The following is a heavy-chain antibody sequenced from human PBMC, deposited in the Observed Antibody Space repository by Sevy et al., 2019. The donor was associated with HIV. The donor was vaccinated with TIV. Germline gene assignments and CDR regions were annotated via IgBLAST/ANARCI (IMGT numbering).Heavy chain of an antibody. CDR3: ARGQCSGGSCYSLYYYYGMDV. CDR2: IWYDGSNK. Sequence: GGSLRLSCAASGFTFSSYGMHWVRQAPGKGLEWVAVIWYDGSNKYYADSVKGGFTISRANSKKRLNLQMNSLRAEDTAVYYCARGQCSGGSCYSLYYYYGMDVWGQGTTVTVSS. V-gene: IGHV3-33*01. CDR1: GFTFSSYG. J-gene: IGHJ6*02. D-gene: IGHD2-15*01.